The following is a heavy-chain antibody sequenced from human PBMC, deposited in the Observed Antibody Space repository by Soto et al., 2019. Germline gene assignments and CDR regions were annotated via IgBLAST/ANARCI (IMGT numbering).Heavy chain of an antibody. J-gene: IGHJ4*02. Sequence: SETLSLTCTVSGGSISSYYWSWIRQPPGKGLEWIGYIYYSGSTNYNPSLKSRVTISIDTSKNQFSLKLSSVTAADTAVYYCARWGYDFWSGYYYFDYWGQGTLVTVSS. CDR2: IYYSGST. V-gene: IGHV4-59*01. CDR3: ARWGYDFWSGYYYFDY. CDR1: GGSISSYY. D-gene: IGHD3-3*01.